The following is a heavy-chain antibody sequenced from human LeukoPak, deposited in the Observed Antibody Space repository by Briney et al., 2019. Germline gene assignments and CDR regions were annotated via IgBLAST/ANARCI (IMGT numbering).Heavy chain of an antibody. J-gene: IGHJ3*02. V-gene: IGHV1-46*01. Sequence: ASVKVSCKASGYAFTGYYIHWVRQAPGQGLEWMGIINPSGGSRSYAQKFQGRVTMTRDTSTSTVYMELSSLRSEDTAVYYCARGSIVGAKTLGFGAFDIWGQGTMVTVSS. D-gene: IGHD1-26*01. CDR3: ARGSIVGAKTLGFGAFDI. CDR1: GYAFTGYY. CDR2: INPSGGSR.